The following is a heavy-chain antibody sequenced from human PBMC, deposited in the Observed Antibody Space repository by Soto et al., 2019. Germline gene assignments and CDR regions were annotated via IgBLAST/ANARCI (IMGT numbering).Heavy chain of an antibody. V-gene: IGHV1-3*01. CDR2: INAGNGNT. D-gene: IGHD6-19*01. J-gene: IGHJ6*02. Sequence: GASVKVSCKASGYTFTSYAMHWVRQAPGQRLEWMGWINAGNGNTKYSQKFQGRVTITRDTSASTAYMELSSLRSEDTAVYYCAILPTPSAVAAPGFLDDYYYGMDVWGQGTTVTVSS. CDR3: AILPTPSAVAAPGFLDDYYYGMDV. CDR1: GYTFTSYA.